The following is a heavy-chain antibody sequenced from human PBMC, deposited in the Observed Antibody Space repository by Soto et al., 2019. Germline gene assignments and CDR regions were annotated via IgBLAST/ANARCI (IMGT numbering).Heavy chain of an antibody. V-gene: IGHV4-39*01. CDR3: ARLLAGDWSFDL. CDR1: GGSISSSSYY. CDR2: IYYSGST. J-gene: IGHJ2*01. Sequence: QLQLQESGPGLVKPSETLSLTCTVSGGSISSSSYYWGWIRQPPGKGLEWIGSIYYSGSTYYNPSLKSRVTISVDTSKNQFSLKLSSVTAADTAVYYCARLLAGDWSFDLWGRGTLVTVSS. D-gene: IGHD3-10*01.